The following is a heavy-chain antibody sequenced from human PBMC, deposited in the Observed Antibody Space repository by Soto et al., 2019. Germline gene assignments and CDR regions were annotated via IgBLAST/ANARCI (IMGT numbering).Heavy chain of an antibody. V-gene: IGHV4-31*03. CDR3: AREISYYDSSGYYYVYFDY. D-gene: IGHD3-22*01. J-gene: IGHJ4*02. CDR1: GGSISSGGYY. Sequence: QVQLQESGPGLVKPSQTLSLTCTVSGGSISSGGYYWSWIRQHPGQGLEWIGYIYYSGSTYYNPSLNSRVILSVDTSKNQFSLKLSSVTAAVTAVYYCAREISYYDSSGYYYVYFDYWGQGTLVTVSS. CDR2: IYYSGST.